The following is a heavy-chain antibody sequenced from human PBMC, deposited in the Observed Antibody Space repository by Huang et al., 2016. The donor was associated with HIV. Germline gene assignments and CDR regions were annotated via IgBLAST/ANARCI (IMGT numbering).Heavy chain of an antibody. Sequence: EVQLVESGGGLVQPGGSLRVSCAASGFSISTYWMSWVRQTAGKGLEWVARIKQDGSEKDYVDAVKGRFIISRDNAKNSLYLQMNSLRAEDTAVYYCTRGPLGWLVHRYFYHWGQGTLVTVSS. CDR2: IKQDGSEK. CDR3: TRGPLGWLVHRYFYH. D-gene: IGHD6-19*01. CDR1: GFSISTYW. J-gene: IGHJ1*01. V-gene: IGHV3-7*01.